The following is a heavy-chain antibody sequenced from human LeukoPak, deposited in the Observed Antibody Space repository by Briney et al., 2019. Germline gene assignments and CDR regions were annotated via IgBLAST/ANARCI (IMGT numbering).Heavy chain of an antibody. CDR1: GGSFSGYY. CDR2: INHSGST. CDR3: ARYIAAAGKGPRMRYFDL. D-gene: IGHD6-13*01. J-gene: IGHJ2*01. V-gene: IGHV4-34*01. Sequence: PSETLSLTCAVYGGSFSGYYWSWLRQPPGKGLEWIGEINHSGSTNYNPSLKSRVTISVDTSKNQFSLKLSSVTAADTAVYYCARYIAAAGKGPRMRYFDLWGRGTLVTVSS.